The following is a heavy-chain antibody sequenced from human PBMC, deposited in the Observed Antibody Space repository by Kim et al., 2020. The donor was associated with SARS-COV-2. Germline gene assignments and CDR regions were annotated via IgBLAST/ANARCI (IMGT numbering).Heavy chain of an antibody. Sequence: SETLSLTCTVSGGSISSYYWSWIRQPPGKGLEWIGYIYYSGSTNYNPSLKSRVTISVDTSKNQFSLKLSSVTAADTAVYYCARDCSSTSCYTNDAFDIWGQGTMVTVSS. CDR2: IYYSGST. J-gene: IGHJ3*02. V-gene: IGHV4-59*13. CDR3: ARDCSSTSCYTNDAFDI. CDR1: GGSISSYY. D-gene: IGHD2-2*02.